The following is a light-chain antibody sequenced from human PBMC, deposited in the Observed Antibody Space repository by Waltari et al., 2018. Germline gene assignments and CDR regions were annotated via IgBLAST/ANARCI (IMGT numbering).Light chain of an antibody. CDR2: RNN. V-gene: IGLV1-47*01. Sequence: QSVLTQPPSASGTPGQSVTISCSGSRSNIGNNSVYWYQQLPGPAPKLLIYRNNHRPSGVPGRFSGSKSGTSASLAISGLRSEDEADYYCAVWDDSLSGRVFGGGTKVTVL. CDR1: RSNIGNNS. J-gene: IGLJ3*02. CDR3: AVWDDSLSGRV.